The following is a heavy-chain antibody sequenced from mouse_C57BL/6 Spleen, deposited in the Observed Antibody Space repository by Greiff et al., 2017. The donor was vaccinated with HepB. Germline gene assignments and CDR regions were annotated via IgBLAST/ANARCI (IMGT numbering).Heavy chain of an antibody. CDR3: ARSLPGGGDY. V-gene: IGHV1-81*01. CDR1: GYTFTSYG. J-gene: IGHJ2*01. Sequence: VKLQESGAELARPGASVKLSCKASGYTFTSYGISWVKQRTGQGLEWIGEIYPRSGNTYYNEKFKGKATLTADKSSSTAYMELRSLTSEDSAVYFCARSLPGGGDYWGQGTTLTVSS. D-gene: IGHD4-1*01. CDR2: IYPRSGNT.